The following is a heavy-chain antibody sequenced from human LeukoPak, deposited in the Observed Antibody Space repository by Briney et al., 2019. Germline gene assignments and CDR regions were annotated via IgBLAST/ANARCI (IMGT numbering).Heavy chain of an antibody. V-gene: IGHV3-23*01. CDR1: GFTISNYW. Sequence: GGSLRLSCAASGFTISNYWMTWVRQAPGKGLEWVSAISGSGGSTYYADSVKGRFTISRDNSKNTLYLQMNSLRAEDTAVYYCAKEGGYNYDFWSGYPYYFDYWGQGTLVTVSS. CDR3: AKEGGYNYDFWSGYPYYFDY. J-gene: IGHJ4*02. CDR2: ISGSGGST. D-gene: IGHD3-3*01.